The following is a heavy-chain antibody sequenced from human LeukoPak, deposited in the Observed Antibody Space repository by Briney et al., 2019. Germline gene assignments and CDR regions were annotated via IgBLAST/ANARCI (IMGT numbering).Heavy chain of an antibody. Sequence: GGSLRLSCAASGFTFDDYGMTWVRQAPGKGLEWVSGLTWNGGSTVYADSEKGGFTISRDNAKNSLYLQMNSLRAEDTALYYCARGAFYSSGLLTHFDYWGQGTLVTVSS. V-gene: IGHV3-20*04. CDR3: ARGAFYSSGLLTHFDY. D-gene: IGHD6-19*01. J-gene: IGHJ4*02. CDR2: LTWNGGST. CDR1: GFTFDDYG.